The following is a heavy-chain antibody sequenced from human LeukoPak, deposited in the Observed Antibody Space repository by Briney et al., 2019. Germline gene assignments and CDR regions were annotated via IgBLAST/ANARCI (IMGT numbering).Heavy chain of an antibody. J-gene: IGHJ4*02. CDR3: TRAVPPYCGGDCYSASDY. CDR2: LKSKTDGGTT. D-gene: IGHD2-21*02. V-gene: IGHV3-15*01. Sequence: GGSLRLSCAASGFTFRNAWMTWVRQAPGKGLEWVGRLKSKTDGGTTDYAAPVKGRFTISRDDSKNTLYLQMNSLKTEDTAVYYCTRAVPPYCGGDCYSASDYWGQGTLVTVSS. CDR1: GFTFRNAW.